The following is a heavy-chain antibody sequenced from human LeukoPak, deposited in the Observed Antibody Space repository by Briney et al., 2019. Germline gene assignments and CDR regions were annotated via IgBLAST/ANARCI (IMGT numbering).Heavy chain of an antibody. CDR3: ASLRGYCSSTSCYMGSYYYGMDV. V-gene: IGHV4-34*01. Sequence: NSSETLSLTCAVYGGSFSGYYWSWIRQPPGKGLEWIGEINHSGSTNYNPSLKSRVTISVDTSKNQFSLKLSSVTAADTAVYYCASLRGYCSSTSCYMGSYYYGMDVWGQGTTVTVSS. CDR1: GGSFSGYY. D-gene: IGHD2-2*02. J-gene: IGHJ6*02. CDR2: INHSGST.